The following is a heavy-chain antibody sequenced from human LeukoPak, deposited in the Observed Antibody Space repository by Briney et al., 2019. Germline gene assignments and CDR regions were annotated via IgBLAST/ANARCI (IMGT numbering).Heavy chain of an antibody. D-gene: IGHD3-10*01. Sequence: ASVKVSCKASGYTFTGYYMHWVRPAPGQVLEWMGWINPNSGGTNYAQKFQGRVTMTRDTSISTAYMELSRLRSDDTAVYYCARGTNTMVRGVIIDYWGQGTLVTVSS. J-gene: IGHJ4*02. CDR1: GYTFTGYY. V-gene: IGHV1-2*02. CDR3: ARGTNTMVRGVIIDY. CDR2: INPNSGGT.